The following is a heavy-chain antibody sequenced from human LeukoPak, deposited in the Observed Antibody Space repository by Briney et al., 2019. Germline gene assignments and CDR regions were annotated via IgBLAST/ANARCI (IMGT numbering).Heavy chain of an antibody. CDR3: ARATIVGATYYYYMDV. CDR1: GFTFSSYS. J-gene: IGHJ6*03. D-gene: IGHD1-26*01. CDR2: ISSSSSTI. Sequence: GGSLRLSCAASGFTFSSYSMNWVRQAPGKGLEWVSYISSSSSTICYADSVKGRFTISRDNAKNSLYLQMNSLRAEDTAVYYCARATIVGATYYYYMDVWGKGTTVTVSS. V-gene: IGHV3-48*04.